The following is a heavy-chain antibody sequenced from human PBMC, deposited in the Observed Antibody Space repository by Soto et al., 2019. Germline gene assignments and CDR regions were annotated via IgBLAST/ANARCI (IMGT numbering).Heavy chain of an antibody. Sequence: QVQLVQSGVEVQKPGASVKVSCKASGYTFTSYTISWVRQAPGQGLEWLGWVNVYNGNTNYAQKLQGRVTVTTDTFTTTAYMELRSLTYDDTAIYYCARERVGATAGGQPFDYWGQGTVVTVSS. CDR3: ARERVGATAGGQPFDY. J-gene: IGHJ4*02. V-gene: IGHV1-18*01. CDR1: GYTFTSYT. CDR2: VNVYNGNT. D-gene: IGHD1-26*01.